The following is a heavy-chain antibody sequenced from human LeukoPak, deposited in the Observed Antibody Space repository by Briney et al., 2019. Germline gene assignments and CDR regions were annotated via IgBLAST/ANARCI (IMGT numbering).Heavy chain of an antibody. J-gene: IGHJ5*02. CDR3: ARVSKQWLEMGWFDP. D-gene: IGHD6-19*01. CDR2: IRYDGNNK. CDR1: GFTFSSYG. V-gene: IGHV3-30*02. Sequence: GGSLRLSCAASGFTFSSYGMHWVRQAPGMGLEWVAFIRYDGNNKYYADSVKGRFTISRDNSKNTLYLQMNSLRAEDTAVYYCARVSKQWLEMGWFDPWGQGTLVTVSS.